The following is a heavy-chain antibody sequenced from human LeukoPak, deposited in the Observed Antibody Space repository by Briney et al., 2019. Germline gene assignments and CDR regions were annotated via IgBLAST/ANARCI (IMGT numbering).Heavy chain of an antibody. CDR1: GGSIGSHF. Sequence: SETLSLTCTVSGGSIGSHFWNLIRQSPGTGREWMGDIYYSGSTEYNPSLNSRISISVDTSKNKFSLKLTSVTAADTAVYYCARDPGVRGVIGYWGQGTLVTVSS. J-gene: IGHJ4*02. CDR2: IYYSGST. CDR3: ARDPGVRGVIGY. D-gene: IGHD3-10*01. V-gene: IGHV4-59*11.